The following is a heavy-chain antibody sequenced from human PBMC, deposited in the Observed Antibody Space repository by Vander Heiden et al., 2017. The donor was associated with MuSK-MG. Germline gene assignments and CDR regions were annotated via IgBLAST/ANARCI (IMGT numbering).Heavy chain of an antibody. CDR1: GCTFRSYS. CDR3: ATGYCSSTSCYRYYGMDV. J-gene: IGHJ6*02. D-gene: IGHD2-2*01. Sequence: EVQLVESGGGLVQSGGSLRLSCAASGCTFRSYSLNWFRLAPGKGLEWVSYISSSSGTIYYADSAKGRFTISRDNAKNSLYLQMNSLRAEDTAVYYCATGYCSSTSCYRYYGMDVWGQGTTVTVSS. CDR2: ISSSSGTI. V-gene: IGHV3-48*04.